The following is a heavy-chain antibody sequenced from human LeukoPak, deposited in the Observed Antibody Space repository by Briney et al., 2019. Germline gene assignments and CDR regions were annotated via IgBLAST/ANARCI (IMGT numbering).Heavy chain of an antibody. CDR3: ARGPYDYVWGSYRYTSWFDP. CDR2: MNPNSGNT. V-gene: IGHV1-8*01. CDR1: GYTFTSYD. Sequence: ASVKVSCKASGYTFTSYDINWVRQATGQGLEWMGWMNPNSGNTGYAQKFQGRVTMTRNTSISTAYMELSSLRSEDTAVYYCARGPYDYVWGSYRYTSWFDPWGQGTLVTVFS. J-gene: IGHJ5*02. D-gene: IGHD3-16*02.